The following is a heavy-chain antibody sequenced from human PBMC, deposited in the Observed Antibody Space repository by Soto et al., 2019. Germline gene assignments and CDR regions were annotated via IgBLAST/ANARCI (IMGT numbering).Heavy chain of an antibody. CDR1: GGSISSGGYS. D-gene: IGHD2-8*01. CDR2: IYHSGST. Sequence: PSETLSLTCAVSGGSISSGGYSWSWIRQPPGKGLEWIGYIYHSGSTYYNPSLKSRVTISVDRSKNQFSLKLSSLPAADTAVYYCARERVHCPNLVCYAGGVFSGAFKIWGQRTMGTV. V-gene: IGHV4-30-2*01. CDR3: ARERVHCPNLVCYAGGVFSGAFKI. J-gene: IGHJ3*02.